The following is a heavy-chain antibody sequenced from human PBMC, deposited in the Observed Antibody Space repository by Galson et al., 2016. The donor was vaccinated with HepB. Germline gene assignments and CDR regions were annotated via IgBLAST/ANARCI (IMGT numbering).Heavy chain of an antibody. J-gene: IGHJ6*04. CDR3: ARQEGEGLLQLTSRYGMDV. CDR2: NYYSGRT. Sequence: TLSLTCTVSGGSISSGGYYWSWIRQHPGKGLEWIGYNYYSGRTYYNPSLKSRATISVDTSKNQFSLHLSSVTASDTAIYYCARQEGEGLLQLTSRYGMDVWGTGTTVTVSS. CDR1: GGSISSGGYY. V-gene: IGHV4-31*03. D-gene: IGHD3-3*01.